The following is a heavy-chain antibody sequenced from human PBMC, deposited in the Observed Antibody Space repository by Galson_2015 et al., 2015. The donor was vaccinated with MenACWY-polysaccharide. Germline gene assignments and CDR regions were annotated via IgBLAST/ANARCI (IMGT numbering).Heavy chain of an antibody. CDR3: ERHEWCIVDL. CDR1: GCSCPRHW. CDR2: IYPTNSDI. D-gene: IGHD2-8*02. V-gene: IGHV5-51*01. J-gene: IGHJ4*02. Sequence: SGTAVAKPGESLLISWMGSGCSCPRHWVGWGRQMSVQALEWMGMIYPTNSDIKYSPSFQCQDTVLAANSINTAYLQCSSLKASDTAMYYCERHEWCIVDLWGQGTLVTVSS.